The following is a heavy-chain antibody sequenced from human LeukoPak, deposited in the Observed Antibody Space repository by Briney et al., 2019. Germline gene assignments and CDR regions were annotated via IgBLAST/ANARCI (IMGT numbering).Heavy chain of an antibody. CDR1: GFTFDDYA. J-gene: IGHJ6*02. D-gene: IGHD3-10*01. V-gene: IGHV3-9*01. CDR2: ISWNSGSI. CDR3: AKDLSYYGSGSHPSYYYYYGMEV. Sequence: GGSLRLSCAASGFTFDDYAVPWVRQAPGKGLEWVSGISWNSGSIGYADSVKGRFTISRDNAKNSLYLQMNSLRAEDTALDYCAKDLSYYGSGSHPSYYYYYGMEVWGQGTTVTVSS.